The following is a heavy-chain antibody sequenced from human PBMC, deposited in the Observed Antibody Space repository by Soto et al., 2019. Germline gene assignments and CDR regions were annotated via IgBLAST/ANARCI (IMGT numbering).Heavy chain of an antibody. D-gene: IGHD6-19*01. V-gene: IGHV5-51*01. Sequence: PGESLKISCKGSGYSFTSYWIACVRQMPGKGLEWMGIIYPGDSDTRYRPSFQGQVTISADKSISTAYLQWSSLQASDTAVYYCARSSGHEYYFDYWGQGTLVTVSS. CDR1: GYSFTSYW. CDR3: ARSSGHEYYFDY. CDR2: IYPGDSDT. J-gene: IGHJ4*02.